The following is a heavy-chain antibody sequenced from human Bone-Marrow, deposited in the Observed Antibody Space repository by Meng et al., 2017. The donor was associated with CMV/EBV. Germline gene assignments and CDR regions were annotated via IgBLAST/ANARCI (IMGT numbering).Heavy chain of an antibody. CDR1: GFTFSSYG. V-gene: IGHV3-33*01. CDR2: IWYDGSNK. CDR3: ARGKGPPTY. J-gene: IGHJ4*02. Sequence: GESLKISCAASGFTFSSYGMHWVRQAPGKGLEWVAVIWYDGSNKYYADSVKGRFTISRDNSKNTLYLQMNSLRAEDTAVYYCARGKGPPTYWGQGTLVTASS.